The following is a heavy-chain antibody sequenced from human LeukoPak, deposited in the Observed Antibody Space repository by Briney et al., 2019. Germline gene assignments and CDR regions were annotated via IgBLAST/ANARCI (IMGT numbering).Heavy chain of an antibody. V-gene: IGHV3-21*01. Sequence: GGSLRLSCAASGFTFSSYSMNWVRQAPGKGLEWVSSISSSSSSYIYYADSVKGRFTISRDNAKNSLYLQMNSLRAEDTAVYYCASISDSTVTTWEFDYWGQGTLVTVSS. CDR1: GFTFSSYS. J-gene: IGHJ4*02. CDR2: ISSSSSSYI. D-gene: IGHD4-17*01. CDR3: ASISDSTVTTWEFDY.